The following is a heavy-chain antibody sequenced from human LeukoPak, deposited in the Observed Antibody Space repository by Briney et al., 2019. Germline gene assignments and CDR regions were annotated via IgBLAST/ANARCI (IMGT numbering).Heavy chain of an antibody. D-gene: IGHD4-23*01. CDR2: ISYDGSNK. CDR1: GFTFSSYG. CDR3: AKDKVNGGNWFDP. Sequence: GGSLRLSCAASGFTFSSYGMHWVRQAPGKGLEWVAVISYDGSNKYYADSVKGRFTISRDNSKNTLYLQMNSLRAEDTAVYYCAKDKVNGGNWFDPWGQGTLVTVSS. V-gene: IGHV3-30*18. J-gene: IGHJ5*02.